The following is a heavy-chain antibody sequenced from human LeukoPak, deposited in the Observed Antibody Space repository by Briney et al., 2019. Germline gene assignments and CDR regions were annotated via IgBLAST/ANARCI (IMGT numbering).Heavy chain of an antibody. D-gene: IGHD2-21*01. CDR2: ISGDGTRT. J-gene: IGHJ4*02. CDR1: GFSFSSYA. V-gene: IGHV3-23*01. CDR3: AKNLLSLWLIDN. Sequence: GGSLRLSCAASGFSFSSYAMAWARQAPVKGLEWVSAISGDGTRTYYADSVKGQFTISRDNSKNTLYLQMNSLRAEDTALYYCAKNLLSLWLIDNWGQGTLVTVSS.